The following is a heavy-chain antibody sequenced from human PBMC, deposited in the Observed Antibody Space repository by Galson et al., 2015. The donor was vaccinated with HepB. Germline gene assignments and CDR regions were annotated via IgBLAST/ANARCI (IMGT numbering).Heavy chain of an antibody. Sequence: ETLSLTCTVSGGSISSYYWSWIRQPAGKGLEWIGRIYTSGSTNYNPSLKSRVTMSVDTSKNQFSLKLSSVTAADTAVYYCASTDHNWNDFQIDYWGQGTLVTVSS. J-gene: IGHJ4*02. CDR3: ASTDHNWNDFQIDY. CDR2: IYTSGST. D-gene: IGHD1-1*01. V-gene: IGHV4-4*07. CDR1: GGSISSYY.